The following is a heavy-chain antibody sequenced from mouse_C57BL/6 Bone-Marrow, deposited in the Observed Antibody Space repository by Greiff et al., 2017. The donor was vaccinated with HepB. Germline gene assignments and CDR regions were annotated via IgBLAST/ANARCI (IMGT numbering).Heavy chain of an antibody. V-gene: IGHV7-3*01. CDR2: IRNKANGYTT. J-gene: IGHJ4*01. Sequence: DVKLVESGGGLVQPGGFTFTDYYMSWVRQPPGKALEWLGFIRNKANGYTTEYSASVKGRFTISRDNSQSILYLQMNALRAEDSATYYCARYVYDGLWYYAMDYWGQGTSVTVSS. CDR1: FTFTDYY. CDR3: ARYVYDGLWYYAMDY. D-gene: IGHD2-3*01.